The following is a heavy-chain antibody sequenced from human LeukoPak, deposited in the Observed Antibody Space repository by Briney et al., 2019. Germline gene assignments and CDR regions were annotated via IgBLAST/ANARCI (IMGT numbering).Heavy chain of an antibody. D-gene: IGHD3-22*01. CDR2: INPSGGVT. CDR1: GYTFSTYY. CDR3: ARGYYYDSSAGPSEY. V-gene: IGHV1-46*01. Sequence: ASVKVSCKASGYTFSTYYMHWVRQAPGQGLEWMGIINPSGGVTGYAQKFQGRVTMARDTSTSTVYMELRSLRSEDTAVYYCARGYYYDSSAGPSEYWGQGTQVTVSS. J-gene: IGHJ4*02.